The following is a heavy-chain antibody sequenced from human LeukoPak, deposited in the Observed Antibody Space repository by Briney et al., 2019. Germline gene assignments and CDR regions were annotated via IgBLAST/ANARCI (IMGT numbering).Heavy chain of an antibody. D-gene: IGHD6-13*01. V-gene: IGHV5-10-1*01. CDR3: ARQGYGSSWYDY. CDR1: GYRLTNYW. Sequence: GESLKISCKTSGYRLTNYWISWVRQMPGKGLEWMGGIDPSDSYSNYSPSFQGHVTISADKSISTAYLQWSSLKASDTAMYYCARQGYGSSWYDYWGQGTLVTVSS. CDR2: IDPSDSYS. J-gene: IGHJ4*02.